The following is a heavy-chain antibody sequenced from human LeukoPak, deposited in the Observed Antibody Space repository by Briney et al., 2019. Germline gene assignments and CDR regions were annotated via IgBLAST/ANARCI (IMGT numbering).Heavy chain of an antibody. D-gene: IGHD2-2*02. CDR2: MNPNSGNT. J-gene: IGHJ3*02. CDR1: GYTFTSYD. CDR3: ARLISGYCSSTSCYNAFDI. V-gene: IGHV1-8*01. Sequence: ASVKVSCKASGYTFTSYDINWVRQATGQGLEWMGWMNPNSGNTGYAQKFQGRVTMTRNTSISTAYMELSSLRSEDTAVYYCARLISGYCSSTSCYNAFDIWGQGTMVTVSS.